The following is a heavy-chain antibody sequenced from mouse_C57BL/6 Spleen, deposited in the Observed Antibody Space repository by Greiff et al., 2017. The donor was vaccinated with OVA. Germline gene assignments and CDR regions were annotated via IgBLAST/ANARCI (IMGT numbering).Heavy chain of an antibody. CDR2: IYPRSGNT. D-gene: IGHD1-1*01. J-gene: IGHJ2*01. CDR1: GYTFTSYG. Sequence: QVQLQQSGAELARPGASVKLSCKASGYTFTSYGISWVKQRTGQGLEWIGEIYPRSGNTYYNEKFKGKATLTADKSSSTAYMELRSLTSEDSAVYFCARHYGSSYYFDYWGQGTTLTVSS. V-gene: IGHV1-81*01. CDR3: ARHYGSSYYFDY.